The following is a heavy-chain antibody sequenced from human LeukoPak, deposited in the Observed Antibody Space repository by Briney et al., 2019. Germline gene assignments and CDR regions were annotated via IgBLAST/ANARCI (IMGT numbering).Heavy chain of an antibody. D-gene: IGHD2-15*01. CDR1: GFTFSSYS. CDR2: ISSSSSFI. V-gene: IGHV3-21*01. J-gene: IGHJ4*02. Sequence: PGGSLRLSCAASGFTFSSYSMSWVRQAPGKGLEWVSSISSSSSFIYSADSVKGRFTISRDNAKNSLYLQMNSLRAEDTAVYYCAREEVVAATPLGYWGQGTPVTVSS. CDR3: AREEVVAATPLGY.